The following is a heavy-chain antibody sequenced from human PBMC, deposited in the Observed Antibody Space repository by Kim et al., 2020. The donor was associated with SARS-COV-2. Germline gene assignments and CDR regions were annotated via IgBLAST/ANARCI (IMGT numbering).Heavy chain of an antibody. Sequence: SVKVSCKASGGTFSSYAISWVRQAPGQGLEWMGRIIPILGIANYAQKFQGRVTITADKSTSTAYMELSSLRSEDTAVYYCARAPTRYSSSYPVDYWGQGTLVTVSS. V-gene: IGHV1-69*04. CDR2: IIPILGIA. D-gene: IGHD6-6*01. CDR3: ARAPTRYSSSYPVDY. J-gene: IGHJ4*02. CDR1: GGTFSSYA.